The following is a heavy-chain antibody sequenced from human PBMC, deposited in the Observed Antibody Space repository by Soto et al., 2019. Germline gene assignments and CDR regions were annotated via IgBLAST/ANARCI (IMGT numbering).Heavy chain of an antibody. Sequence: GASVKVSCKAPGGTFSSYAISWVRQASGQGLEWMGGIIPIFGTANYAQKFQGRVTITADESTSTAYMELSSLRSEDTAVYYCASPYDSSTMLDYWGQGTLVTVSS. CDR2: IIPIFGTA. CDR1: GGTFSSYA. J-gene: IGHJ4*02. D-gene: IGHD3-22*01. CDR3: ASPYDSSTMLDY. V-gene: IGHV1-69*13.